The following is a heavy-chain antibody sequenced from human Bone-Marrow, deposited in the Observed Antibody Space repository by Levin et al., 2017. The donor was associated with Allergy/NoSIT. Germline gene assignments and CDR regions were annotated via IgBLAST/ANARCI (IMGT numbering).Heavy chain of an antibody. V-gene: IGHV3-30*03. J-gene: IGHJ4*02. D-gene: IGHD1-26*01. CDR3: ARGLREGDH. CDR1: GFTFSNYG. Sequence: GGSLRLSCAASGFTFSNYGMHWVRQASGQGREWVAVISYDGSNKYYADSVKGRFTISRDNSKNTLSLQMNSLRAEDTAVYYCARGLREGDHWGQGTLVTVSS. CDR2: ISYDGSNK.